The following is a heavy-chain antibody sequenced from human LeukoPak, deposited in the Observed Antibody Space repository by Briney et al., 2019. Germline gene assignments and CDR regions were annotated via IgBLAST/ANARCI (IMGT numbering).Heavy chain of an antibody. Sequence: GESLKTSCKGSGYSFTNYWIGWVRQMPGKGLEWMGIIYPGDSDTKYRPSFQGQVTISADKSITTAYLQWSSLKASGTAMYYCARYSGSYSKSFDSWGQGTLLTVSS. CDR3: ARYSGSYSKSFDS. D-gene: IGHD1-26*01. V-gene: IGHV5-51*01. J-gene: IGHJ4*02. CDR1: GYSFTNYW. CDR2: IYPGDSDT.